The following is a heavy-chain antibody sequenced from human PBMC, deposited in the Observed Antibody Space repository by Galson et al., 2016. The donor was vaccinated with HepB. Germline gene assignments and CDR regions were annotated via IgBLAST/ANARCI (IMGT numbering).Heavy chain of an antibody. CDR1: GDSISGKDW. D-gene: IGHD6-19*01. J-gene: IGHJ4*02. CDR2: IHHTGRT. V-gene: IGHV4-4*02. Sequence: SETLSLTCAVFGDSISGKDWWSWVRQPPGKGLEWLGEIHHTGRTNYNPSLKSRVTISLDKSKNQFSLKLNSVTAADTAVYYCARDFRNSVTVVAGWEPYSYYYDYWGQGTLVTVSS. CDR3: ARDFRNSVTVVAGWEPYSYYYDY.